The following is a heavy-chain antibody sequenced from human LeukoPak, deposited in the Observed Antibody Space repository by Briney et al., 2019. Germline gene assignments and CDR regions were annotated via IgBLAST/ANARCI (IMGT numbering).Heavy chain of an antibody. D-gene: IGHD2-2*01. CDR3: ARSGPAGAIVVVPAGWFDP. J-gene: IGHJ5*02. CDR1: GYTFTGYY. CDR2: INPNSGGT. Sequence: GASVKVSCKASGYTFTGYYIHWVRQAPGQGLEWMGWINPNSGGTNYARKFQGRVTMTRDTSISTAYMELSRLRSDDTAVYYCARSGPAGAIVVVPAGWFDPWGQGTLVTVSS. V-gene: IGHV1-2*02.